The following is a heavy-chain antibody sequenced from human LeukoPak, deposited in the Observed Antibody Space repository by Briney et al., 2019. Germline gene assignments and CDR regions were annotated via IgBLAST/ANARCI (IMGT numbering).Heavy chain of an antibody. CDR2: IKSKTDGATT. CDR1: GFTFSNAW. D-gene: IGHD1-7*01. V-gene: IGHV3-15*01. J-gene: IGHJ3*02. Sequence: GGSLRLSRAASGFTFSNAWMSWVRQAPGKGLEWVGRIKSKTDGATTDYAAPVKGRFTISREDSKNTLYLQMNSLKPEDTAVYYCITHSSYIWNSGSAFDIWGQGTMVTVSS. CDR3: ITHSSYIWNSGSAFDI.